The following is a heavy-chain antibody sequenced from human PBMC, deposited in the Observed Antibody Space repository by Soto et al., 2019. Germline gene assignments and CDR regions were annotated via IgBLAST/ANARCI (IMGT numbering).Heavy chain of an antibody. CDR1: GYTFTSYG. V-gene: IGHV1-18*04. CDR3: ARVGYSSSWYWFDP. Sequence: XSVKGSCKASGYTFTSYGISWVRQAPGQGLEWMGWISAYNGNTNYAQKLQGRVTMTTDTSTSTAYMELRSLRSDDTAVYYCARVGYSSSWYWFDPWGQGTLVTVSS. J-gene: IGHJ5*02. CDR2: ISAYNGNT. D-gene: IGHD6-13*01.